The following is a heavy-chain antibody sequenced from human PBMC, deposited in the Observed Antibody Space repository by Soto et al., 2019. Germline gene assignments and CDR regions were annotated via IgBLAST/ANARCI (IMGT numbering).Heavy chain of an antibody. CDR1: GGSISSSSYY. CDR3: ARHQGSEAYAWEVYYYGMDV. J-gene: IGHJ6*02. Sequence: QLQLQESGPGLVKPSETLSLTCTVSGGSISSSSYYWGWIRQPPGKGLEWIGSIYYSGSTYYNPSLKSRVTISVDTSKNQFSLKLSSVTAADTAVYYCARHQGSEAYAWEVYYYGMDVWGQGTTVTVSS. D-gene: IGHD1-26*01. CDR2: IYYSGST. V-gene: IGHV4-39*01.